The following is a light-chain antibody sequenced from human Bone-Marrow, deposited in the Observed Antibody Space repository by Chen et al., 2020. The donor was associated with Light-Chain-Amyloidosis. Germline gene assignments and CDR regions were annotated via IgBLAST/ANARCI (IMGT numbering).Light chain of an antibody. CDR2: RDT. V-gene: IGLV3-25*03. CDR1: DLPTKY. CDR3: QSADSSGTYEVI. Sequence: SSELTLPPSVSVSPRQTARITCSGDDLPTKYAYWYQQKPGQAPVLVIHRDTERPSGISERFSGSSSGTTATLTISGVQAEDEADYHCQSADSSGTYEVIFGGGTKLTVL. J-gene: IGLJ2*01.